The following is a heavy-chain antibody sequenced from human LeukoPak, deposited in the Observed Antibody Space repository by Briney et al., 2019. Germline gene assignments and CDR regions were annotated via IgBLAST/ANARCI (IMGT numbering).Heavy chain of an antibody. CDR3: ARGYGSGSYSTPPKRDAFDI. CDR2: TYYRSKWYN. D-gene: IGHD3-10*01. V-gene: IGHV6-1*01. Sequence: SQTLSLTCAISGDSVSSNSAAWNWIRQSPSRGLEWLGRTYYRSKWYNDYAVSVKSRITINPDTSKNQFSLQLNSVTPEDTAVYYCARGYGSGSYSTPPKRDAFDIWGQGTMVTVSS. J-gene: IGHJ3*02. CDR1: GDSVSSNSAA.